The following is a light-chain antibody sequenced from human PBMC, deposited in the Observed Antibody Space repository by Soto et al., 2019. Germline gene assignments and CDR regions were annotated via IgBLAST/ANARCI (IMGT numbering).Light chain of an antibody. Sequence: SYELTQPPSVSVSPGQTARITCSGDALAKQYVYWYQQRPGQAPVLIIYKDNERRSGIPERISGSSSGTTVTLTISGVQAEDEADYYCQLADGGGTYVFGSGTKVTVL. CDR1: ALAKQY. CDR2: KDN. CDR3: QLADGGGTYV. J-gene: IGLJ1*01. V-gene: IGLV3-25*02.